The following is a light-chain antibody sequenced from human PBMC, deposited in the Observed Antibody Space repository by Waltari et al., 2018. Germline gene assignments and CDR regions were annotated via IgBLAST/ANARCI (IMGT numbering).Light chain of an antibody. CDR1: IYNIGLIT. CDR2: STT. J-gene: IGLJ3*02. CDR3: GAWDDGVKEWV. Sequence: QSVLTQPPSASGTPERRVTISCSGTIYNIGLITVTWYQQFPGSAPKLLIFSTTQRPSGVPDRFSASKSGTSASLAINGLQAADEADYYCGAWDDGVKEWVFGGGTKLTVL. V-gene: IGLV1-44*01.